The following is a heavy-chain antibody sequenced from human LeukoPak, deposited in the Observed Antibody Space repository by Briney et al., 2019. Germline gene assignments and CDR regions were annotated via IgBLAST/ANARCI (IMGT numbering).Heavy chain of an antibody. J-gene: IGHJ4*02. CDR1: GGTFSSYA. D-gene: IGHD3-10*01. Sequence: ASVKVSCKASGGTFSSYAISWVRQAPGQGLEWMGGIIPILGTANYAQKFQGRVTITADESTSTAYMELSSLRSEDTAVYYCARAPQRDPSAIWFRELFFDYWGQGTLVTVSS. V-gene: IGHV1-69*13. CDR2: IIPILGTA. CDR3: ARAPQRDPSAIWFRELFFDY.